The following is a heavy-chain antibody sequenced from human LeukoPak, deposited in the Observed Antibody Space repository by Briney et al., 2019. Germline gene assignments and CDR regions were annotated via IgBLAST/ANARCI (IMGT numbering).Heavy chain of an antibody. CDR1: GFTFSSYS. V-gene: IGHV3-21*01. Sequence: GGSLRLSCAASGFTFSSYSMNWVRQAPGKGLEWVSSISSSSSYIYYADSVKGRFTISRDNAKNSLYLQMNSLRAEDTAVYYCARLGYCTNGVCYTVDCWGQGTLVTVSS. J-gene: IGHJ4*02. CDR3: ARLGYCTNGVCYTVDC. CDR2: ISSSSSYI. D-gene: IGHD2-8*01.